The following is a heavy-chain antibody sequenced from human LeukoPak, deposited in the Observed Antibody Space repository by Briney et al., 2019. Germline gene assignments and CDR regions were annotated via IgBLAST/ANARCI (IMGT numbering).Heavy chain of an antibody. V-gene: IGHV4-34*01. Sequence: SETLSLTCAVYGGSFSGYYWSWIRQPPGKGLEWIGEINHSGSTNYNPSLKSRVTISEDTSKNQFSLKLSSVTAADTAVYYCARSPDIVATIGGVEMATIGWGQGTLVTVSS. CDR1: GGSFSGYY. CDR3: ARSPDIVATIGGVEMATIG. J-gene: IGHJ4*02. D-gene: IGHD5-12*01. CDR2: INHSGST.